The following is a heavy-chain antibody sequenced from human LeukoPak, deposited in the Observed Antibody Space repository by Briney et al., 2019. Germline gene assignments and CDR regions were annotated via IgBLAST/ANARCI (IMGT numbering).Heavy chain of an antibody. V-gene: IGHV4-39*01. CDR2: IYYSGST. Sequence: KPSETLSLTCTVSGGSISSYYWGWIRQPPGKGLEWIGSIYYSGSTYYNPSLKSRVTISVDTSKNQFPLKLSSVTAADTAVYYCARSMAALLWFGELWDYFDYWGQGTLVTVSS. D-gene: IGHD3-10*01. CDR1: GGSISSYY. J-gene: IGHJ4*02. CDR3: ARSMAALLWFGELWDYFDY.